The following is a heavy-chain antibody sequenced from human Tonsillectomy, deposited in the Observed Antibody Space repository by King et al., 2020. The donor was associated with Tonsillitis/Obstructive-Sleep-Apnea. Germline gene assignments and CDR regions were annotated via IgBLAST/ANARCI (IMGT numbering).Heavy chain of an antibody. CDR2: VDPADGET. V-gene: IGHV1-24*01. Sequence: GQLVQSGAEVKKPGASVKVSCKVSGYTLTELSMHWVRQAPGKGLEWMGGVDPADGETIYAQKFQGRVTMTEDTSTDTAYMELSSLRSEDTAVYYCATGIVVVAAARTDAFDIWGQGTMVTVSS. J-gene: IGHJ3*02. CDR3: ATGIVVVAAARTDAFDI. D-gene: IGHD2-2*01. CDR1: GYTLTELS.